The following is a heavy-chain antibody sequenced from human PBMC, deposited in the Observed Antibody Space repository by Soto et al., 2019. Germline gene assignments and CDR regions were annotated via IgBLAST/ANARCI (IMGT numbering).Heavy chain of an antibody. CDR2: IWYDGSNK. J-gene: IGHJ6*02. CDR3: ARDPQHYDFWSGPYLGSGMDV. V-gene: IGHV3-33*01. D-gene: IGHD3-3*01. Sequence: GGSLRLSCAASGFTFSSYGMHWVRQAPGKGLEWVAVIWYDGSNKYYADSVKGRFTISRDNSKNTLYLQMNSLRAEDTAVYYCARDPQHYDFWSGPYLGSGMDVWGQGTTVTVSS. CDR1: GFTFSSYG.